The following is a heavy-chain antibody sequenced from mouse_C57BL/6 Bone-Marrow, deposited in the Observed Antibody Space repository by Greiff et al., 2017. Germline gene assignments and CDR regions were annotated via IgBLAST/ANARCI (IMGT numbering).Heavy chain of an antibody. D-gene: IGHD1-1*01. CDR3: ATYGSSPAWFAY. J-gene: IGHJ3*01. CDR1: GFTFSDYY. Sequence: EVNVVESGGGLVQPGGSLKLSCAASGFTFSDYYMYWVRQTPEKRLEWVAYISNGGGSTYYPDTVKGRFTISRDNAKNTLYLQMSRLKSEDTAMYYCATYGSSPAWFAYWGQGTLVTVSA. CDR2: ISNGGGST. V-gene: IGHV5-12*01.